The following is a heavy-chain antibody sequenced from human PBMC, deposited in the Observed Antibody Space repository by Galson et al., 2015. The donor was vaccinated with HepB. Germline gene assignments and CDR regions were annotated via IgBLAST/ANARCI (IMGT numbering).Heavy chain of an antibody. CDR1: GYTFTSYA. J-gene: IGHJ6*03. CDR2: INTNTGNP. D-gene: IGHD3-3*01. Sequence: SVKVSCKASGYTFTSYAMNWVRQAPGQGLEWMGWINTNTGNPTYAQGFTGRFVFSLDTSVSTAYLQISSLKAEDTAVYYCARGYYDFWSGYPPGYYYYYYMDVWGKGTTVTVSS. V-gene: IGHV7-4-1*02. CDR3: ARGYYDFWSGYPPGYYYYYYMDV.